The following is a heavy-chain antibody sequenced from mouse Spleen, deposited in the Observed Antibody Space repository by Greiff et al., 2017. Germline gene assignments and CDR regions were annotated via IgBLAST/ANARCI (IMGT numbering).Heavy chain of an antibody. CDR2: INPSTGGT. V-gene: IGHV1-42*01. CDR3: ARDYRYMEGYFDY. D-gene: IGHD2-14*01. J-gene: IGHJ2*01. CDR1: GYSFTGYY. Sequence: VQLQQSGPELVKPGASVKISCKASGYSFTGYYMNWVKQSPEKSLEWIGEINPSTGGTTYNQKFKAKATLTVDKSSSTAYMQLKSLTSEDSAVYYCARDYRYMEGYFDYWGQGTTLTVSS.